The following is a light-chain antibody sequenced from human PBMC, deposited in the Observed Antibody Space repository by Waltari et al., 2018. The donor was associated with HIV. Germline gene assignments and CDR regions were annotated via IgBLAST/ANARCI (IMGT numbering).Light chain of an antibody. CDR2: EDR. CDR1: ALPKNS. V-gene: IGLV3-10*01. CDR3: YSTDSSGSRWV. J-gene: IGLJ3*02. Sequence: SDELTQPPSASVSPGQTARITCSGDALPKNSAYWYQQKSGQAPVLVIYEDRKRPSVIPERFSGASAGTMATLTINEAQVEDEADYYCYSTDSSGSRWVFGGGTKLTVL.